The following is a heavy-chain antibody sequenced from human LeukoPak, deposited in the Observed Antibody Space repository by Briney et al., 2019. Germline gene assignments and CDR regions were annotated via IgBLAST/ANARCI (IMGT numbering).Heavy chain of an antibody. CDR2: IYYSGST. CDR1: GGPISSSGYY. CDR3: ERAQRGYSYGFGTWFDP. Sequence: PSETLSLTCTVSGGPISSSGYYWGWIRQHPGKGLEWIGYIYYSGSTYYNPSLKSRVTISVDTSKNQFSLKLSSVTAADTAVYYCERAQRGYSYGFGTWFDPWGQGTLVTVSS. V-gene: IGHV4-31*03. J-gene: IGHJ5*02. D-gene: IGHD5-18*01.